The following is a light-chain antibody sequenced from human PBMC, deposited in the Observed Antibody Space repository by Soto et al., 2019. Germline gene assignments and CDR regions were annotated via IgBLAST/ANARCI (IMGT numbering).Light chain of an antibody. CDR3: QQYKSYWT. CDR1: QSISSW. V-gene: IGKV1-5*03. J-gene: IGKJ1*01. Sequence: DIQMTQSPSTLSASVGDRVTITCRASQSISSWLAWYQQKPGKAPTVLIYKVSTLASGVPSRFSGSGSETEFTLTISSLQPDDFATYYGQQYKSYWTFGQGTKVEIK. CDR2: KVS.